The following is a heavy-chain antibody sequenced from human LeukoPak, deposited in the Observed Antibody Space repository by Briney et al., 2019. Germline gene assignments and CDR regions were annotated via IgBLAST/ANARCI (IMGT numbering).Heavy chain of an antibody. D-gene: IGHD2-8*01. V-gene: IGHV1-69*05. CDR1: GGTFIIYA. CDR3: ARGAYCTNGVCYTRYFDY. J-gene: IGHJ4*02. CDR2: IIPIFGTA. Sequence: SVNVSFKASGGTFIIYAISWVRQAPGQGLEWMGGIIPIFGTANYAQKFQGRVTITTDESTSTAYMELSSLRSEDTAVYYCARGAYCTNGVCYTRYFDYWGQGTLVTVSS.